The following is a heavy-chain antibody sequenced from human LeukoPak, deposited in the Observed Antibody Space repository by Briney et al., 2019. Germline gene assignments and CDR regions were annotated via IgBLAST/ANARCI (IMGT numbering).Heavy chain of an antibody. V-gene: IGHV3-21*01. CDR2: ISSSSSYI. Sequence: SCKASGYTFTSYGISWVRQAPGKGLEWVSSISSSSSYIYYADSVKGRFTISRDNAKNSLYLQMNSLRVEDTAVYYCARGAHYMDVWGKGTTVTVSS. J-gene: IGHJ6*03. CDR1: GYTFTSYG. CDR3: ARGAHYMDV.